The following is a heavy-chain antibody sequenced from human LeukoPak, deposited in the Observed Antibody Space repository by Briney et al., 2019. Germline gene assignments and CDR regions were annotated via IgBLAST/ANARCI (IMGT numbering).Heavy chain of an antibody. CDR1: GYTFTSYG. V-gene: IGHV1-18*01. Sequence: ASVKLSCKASGYTFTSYGISWVRQAPGQGLEWMGWISAYNGDTNYAQKLQGRVTMTTDTSTSTAYMELRSLRSDDTAVYYCARPPAGGSGSYSYDYWGQGTLVTVSS. CDR3: ARPPAGGSGSYSYDY. D-gene: IGHD3-10*01. CDR2: ISAYNGDT. J-gene: IGHJ4*02.